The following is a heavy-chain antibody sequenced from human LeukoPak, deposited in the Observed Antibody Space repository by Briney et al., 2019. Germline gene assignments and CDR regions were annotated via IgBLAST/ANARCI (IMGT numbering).Heavy chain of an antibody. V-gene: IGHV3-20*01. CDR1: GFTFDDYG. CDR2: INWNGGST. J-gene: IGHJ4*02. CDR3: ARDLYDSSGYCYDY. D-gene: IGHD3-22*01. Sequence: PGRSLRLTCAASGFTFDDYGMSWVRQAPGKGLEWVSGINWNGGSTGYADSVKGRFTISRDNAKNSLYLQMNSLRAEDTALYHCARDLYDSSGYCYDYWGQGTLVTVSS.